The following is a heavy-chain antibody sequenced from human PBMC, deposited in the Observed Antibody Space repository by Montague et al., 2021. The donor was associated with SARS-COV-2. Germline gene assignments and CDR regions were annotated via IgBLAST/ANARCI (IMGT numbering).Heavy chain of an antibody. CDR2: IDWDGDK. CDR3: ARGPSDTYYYNGMDV. V-gene: IGHV2-70*11. CDR1: GFSLSTSGMC. J-gene: IGHJ6*02. Sequence: PALVKPTQTLTLTCTFSGFSLSTSGMCMTWIRQPPGKALEWLARIDWDGDKYYNTSLKSRLTISKDTSKNLVVLTMTNMDPVHTATYYCARGPSDTYYYNGMDVWGRGTTVTVSS.